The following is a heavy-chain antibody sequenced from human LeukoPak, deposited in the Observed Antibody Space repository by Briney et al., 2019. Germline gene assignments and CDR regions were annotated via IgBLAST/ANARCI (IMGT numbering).Heavy chain of an antibody. V-gene: IGHV1-18*01. CDR3: ARFRPVTYAFDI. CDR1: GYTFTSYG. J-gene: IGHJ3*02. CDR2: ISAYNGNT. Sequence: ASVKVSCKASGYTFTSYGISWVRQASGQGLEWMGWISAYNGNTNYAQKLQGRVTMTTDTSTSTAYMELRSLRSDDTAVYYCARFRPVTYAFDIWGQGTMVTVSS. D-gene: IGHD2-2*01.